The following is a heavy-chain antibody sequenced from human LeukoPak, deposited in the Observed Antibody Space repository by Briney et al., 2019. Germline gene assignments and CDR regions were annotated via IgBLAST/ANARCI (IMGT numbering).Heavy chain of an antibody. Sequence: SETLSLTCTVSGGSISSYYWSWIRQPPGKGLEWIGYIYNSGSTNYNPSLKSRVTISVDTSKNQFSLKLSSVTAADTAVYYCARGYTYYQYLPYYYYYMDVWGKGTTVTVSS. CDR3: ARGYTYYQYLPYYYYYMDV. J-gene: IGHJ6*03. D-gene: IGHD2-2*01. V-gene: IGHV4-59*01. CDR2: IYNSGST. CDR1: GGSISSYY.